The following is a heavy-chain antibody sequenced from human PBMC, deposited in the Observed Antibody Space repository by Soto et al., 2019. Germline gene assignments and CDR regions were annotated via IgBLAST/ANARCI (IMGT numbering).Heavy chain of an antibody. CDR1: GGSFSGYY. J-gene: IGHJ5*02. D-gene: IGHD3-3*01. Sequence: SETLSLTCAVYGGSFSGYYWSWIRQPPGKGLEWIGEINHSGSTNYNPSLKSRVTISVDTSENQFSLKLSSVTAADTAVYYCARYRAHYDFWSGSWFDPWGQGTLVTVSS. CDR3: ARYRAHYDFWSGSWFDP. CDR2: INHSGST. V-gene: IGHV4-34*01.